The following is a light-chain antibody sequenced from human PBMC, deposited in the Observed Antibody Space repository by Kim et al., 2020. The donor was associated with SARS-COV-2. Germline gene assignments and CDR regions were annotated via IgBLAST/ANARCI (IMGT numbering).Light chain of an antibody. CDR3: QQYDNLP. CDR1: QDISNY. J-gene: IGKJ5*01. CDR2: DAS. Sequence: LSASVGDRVTITCQASQDISNYLNWYQQKPGKAPKLLIYDASNLETGVPSRFSGSGSGTDFTFTISSLQPEDIATYYCQQYDNLPLGQGTRLEIK. V-gene: IGKV1-33*01.